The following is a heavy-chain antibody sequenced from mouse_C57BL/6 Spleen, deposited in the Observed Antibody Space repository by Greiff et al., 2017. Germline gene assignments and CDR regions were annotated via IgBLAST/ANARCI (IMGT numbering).Heavy chain of an antibody. V-gene: IGHV1-15*01. CDR3: TRALLGFDY. CDR1: GYTFTDYE. CDR2: IDPETGGT. D-gene: IGHD3-3*01. Sequence: QVQLQQSGAELVRPGASVTLSCKASGYTFTDYEMHWVKQTPVHGLEWIGAIDPETGGTAYNQKFKGKAILTADKSSSTAYMELRSLTSEDSAVXYCTRALLGFDYGGKGTTLTVS. J-gene: IGHJ2*01.